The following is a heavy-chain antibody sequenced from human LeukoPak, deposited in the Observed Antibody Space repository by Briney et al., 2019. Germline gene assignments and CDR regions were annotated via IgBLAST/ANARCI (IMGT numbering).Heavy chain of an antibody. CDR2: ISGSGGST. CDR3: AKDRHYYDSTGYYYWNFDL. D-gene: IGHD3-22*01. V-gene: IGHV3-23*01. CDR1: GFTFSSYA. J-gene: IGHJ2*01. Sequence: GGPLRLSCAASGFTFSSYAMSWVRQAPGKGLEWVSAISGSGGSTYYADSVKGRFTISRDNSKNTLYLQMNSLRAEDTAVYYCAKDRHYYDSTGYYYWNFDLWGRGTLVTVYS.